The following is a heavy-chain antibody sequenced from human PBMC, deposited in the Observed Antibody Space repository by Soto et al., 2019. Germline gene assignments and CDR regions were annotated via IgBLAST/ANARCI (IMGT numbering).Heavy chain of an antibody. D-gene: IGHD7-27*01. CDR3: ARRGLGLAFDF. Sequence: EVQLVESGGGLVQPGGSLRLSCAASGFTFSNYDMHWVRQATGKGLEWVSAIGAIAGTYYAGSVKGRFTISRENARNSLYLQMNSLRDGDTAVYYCARRGLGLAFDFWGQGTLVTVSS. V-gene: IGHV3-13*01. J-gene: IGHJ4*02. CDR2: IGAIAGT. CDR1: GFTFSNYD.